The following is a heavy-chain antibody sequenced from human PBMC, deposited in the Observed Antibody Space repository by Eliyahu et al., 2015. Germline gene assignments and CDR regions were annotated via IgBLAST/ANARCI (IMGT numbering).Heavy chain of an antibody. D-gene: IGHD2-15*01. Sequence: QVQLVESGGGVVQPGESLRLSCATSGFTFSSYGMHWVRQAPGKGLEWVSVTWYDGTEEYNGDSVKGRFTISRDNSKNTLYLEMNSLRPEDTAVYYCARGLLRSGLDYWGQGTLVTVSS. CDR1: GFTFSSYG. CDR2: TWYDGTEE. J-gene: IGHJ4*02. CDR3: ARGLLRSGLDY. V-gene: IGHV3-33*01.